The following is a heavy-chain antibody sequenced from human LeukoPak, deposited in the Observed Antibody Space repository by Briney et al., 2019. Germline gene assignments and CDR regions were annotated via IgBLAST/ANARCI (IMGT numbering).Heavy chain of an antibody. Sequence: PSETLSLTCTVSGGSITSSSYYWGWIRQAPGKGLEWVANIKKDGSEKYYVDSVKGRFTISRDNAKNSLYLQMNSLRADDTAVYYCARGSGWYHGWGQGTLVTVSS. V-gene: IGHV3-7*03. J-gene: IGHJ4*02. CDR3: ARGSGWYHG. D-gene: IGHD6-19*01. CDR2: IKKDGSEK. CDR1: GGSITSSSYY.